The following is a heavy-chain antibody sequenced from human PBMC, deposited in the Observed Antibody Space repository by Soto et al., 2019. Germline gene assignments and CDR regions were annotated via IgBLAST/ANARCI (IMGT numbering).Heavy chain of an antibody. CDR2: IIPIFGTA. D-gene: IGHD3-16*01. CDR3: ARGNYSKIHYLWGSLDY. CDR1: GGTFSSYA. J-gene: IGHJ4*02. V-gene: IGHV1-69*13. Sequence: SVKVSCKASGGTFSSYAISWVRQAPGQGLEWMGGIIPIFGTANYAQKFQGRVTITADESTSTAYMELSSLRSEDTAVYYCARGNYSKIHYLWGSLDYRDQGTLVTVSS.